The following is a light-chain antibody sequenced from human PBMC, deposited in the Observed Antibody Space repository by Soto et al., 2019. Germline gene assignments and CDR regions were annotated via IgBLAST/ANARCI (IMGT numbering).Light chain of an antibody. Sequence: QSPLAQPASVSLSPGQSITMSCTGTSSDVGAYEYVSWYQQHPGKAPKLLIYDVSNRPSGVSTRFSGSKSGNTASLTISGLQAEDEGDYYCTSYTTRRLYVFGSGTKVTVL. CDR1: SSDVGAYEY. V-gene: IGLV2-14*03. J-gene: IGLJ1*01. CDR2: DVS. CDR3: TSYTTRRLYV.